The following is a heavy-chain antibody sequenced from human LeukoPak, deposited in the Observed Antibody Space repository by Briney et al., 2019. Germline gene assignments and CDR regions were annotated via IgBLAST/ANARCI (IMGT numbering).Heavy chain of an antibody. J-gene: IGHJ2*01. Sequence: PSETLSLTCAVYGGPFSGYYWTWIRQPPERRLEWIGEINHSGSTNYNPSLKSRVTISIDTSKNQFSLKVDSVTAADTAVYYCARYGVTTAGWSFDLWGRGTLVTVSS. V-gene: IGHV4-34*01. CDR2: INHSGST. D-gene: IGHD4-17*01. CDR3: ARYGVTTAGWSFDL. CDR1: GGPFSGYY.